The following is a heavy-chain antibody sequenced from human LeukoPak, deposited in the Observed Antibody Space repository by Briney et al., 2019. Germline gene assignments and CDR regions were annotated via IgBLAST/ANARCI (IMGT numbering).Heavy chain of an antibody. J-gene: IGHJ4*02. V-gene: IGHV3-43*02. Sequence: GGSLRLSCAAAGFTFDDYTMHWVRQAPGKGLEWVSLISGDGGSTFYADSVKGRFTISRDNSKNTLYLQMNSLRAEDTAVYYCAKLVGMDYDFWSGTVDYWGQGTLVTVSS. CDR3: AKLVGMDYDFWSGTVDY. CDR2: ISGDGGST. D-gene: IGHD3-3*01. CDR1: GFTFDDYT.